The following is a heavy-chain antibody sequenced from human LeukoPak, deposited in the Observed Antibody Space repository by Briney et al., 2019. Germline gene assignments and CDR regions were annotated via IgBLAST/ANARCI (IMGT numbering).Heavy chain of an antibody. J-gene: IGHJ5*02. CDR3: ARLPKGGFWSGYYGGNWFDP. CDR2: IYPGDSDT. Sequence: GESLKISCKGSGYSFTSYWIGWVRQMPGKGLEWMGIIYPGDSDTRYSPSFQGQVTISADKSISTAYLQWSSLKASDTAMYYCARLPKGGFWSGYYGGNWFDPWGQGTLVTVSS. V-gene: IGHV5-51*01. D-gene: IGHD3-3*01. CDR1: GYSFTSYW.